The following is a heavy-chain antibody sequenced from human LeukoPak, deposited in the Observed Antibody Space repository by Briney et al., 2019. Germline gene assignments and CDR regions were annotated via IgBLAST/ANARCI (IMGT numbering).Heavy chain of an antibody. CDR3: AKDACSGGSCYSLFIYYYYGMDV. V-gene: IGHV3-7*01. J-gene: IGHJ6*02. CDR2: IKQDGSEK. Sequence: PGGSLRLSCAASGFTFSSYWMSWVRQAPGKGLEWVANIKQDGSEKYYVDSVKGRFTISRDNSKNTLYLQMNSLRAEDTAVYYCAKDACSGGSCYSLFIYYYYGMDVWGQGTTVTVSS. CDR1: GFTFSSYW. D-gene: IGHD2-15*01.